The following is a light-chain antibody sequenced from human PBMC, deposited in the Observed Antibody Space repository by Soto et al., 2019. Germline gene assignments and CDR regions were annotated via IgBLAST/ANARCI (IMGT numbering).Light chain of an antibody. CDR1: QSVSSRY. Sequence: EIVLTQSPGTLSFSPGERATLSCRASQSVSSRYFAWYQQKPGQAPRLLIYGASTRATGIPDRFSGSESGTDFTLTISRLEPEDSAVYYCQQYGPSLWTLGQGTKVDIK. CDR3: QQYGPSLWT. CDR2: GAS. J-gene: IGKJ1*01. V-gene: IGKV3-20*01.